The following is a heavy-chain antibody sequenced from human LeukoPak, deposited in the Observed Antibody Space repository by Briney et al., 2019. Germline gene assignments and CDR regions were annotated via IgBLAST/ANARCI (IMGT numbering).Heavy chain of an antibody. Sequence: PSETLSLTCTVSGGSISSYYWSWIRQPPGKGLEWIGYIYYSGSTNYNPSLKSRVTISVDTSKNQFSLKLSSVTAADTAVYYCARNSGSYYAGFDYWGQGTLVTVSS. V-gene: IGHV4-59*01. CDR2: IYYSGST. CDR3: ARNSGSYYAGFDY. D-gene: IGHD1-26*01. J-gene: IGHJ4*02. CDR1: GGSISSYY.